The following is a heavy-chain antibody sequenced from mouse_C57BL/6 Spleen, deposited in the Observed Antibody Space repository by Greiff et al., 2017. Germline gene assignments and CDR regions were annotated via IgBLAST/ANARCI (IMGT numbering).Heavy chain of an antibody. Sequence: DVQLQESGAELVRPGASVKLSCTASGFNIKDYYMHWVKQRPEQGLEWIGRIDPEDGDTEYAPKFQGKATMTADTSSNTAYLQLSSLTSEDTAVYYCTTASITTVEGYFDVWGTGTTVTVSS. CDR3: TTASITTVEGYFDV. CDR1: GFNIKDYY. V-gene: IGHV14-1*01. CDR2: IDPEDGDT. D-gene: IGHD1-1*01. J-gene: IGHJ1*03.